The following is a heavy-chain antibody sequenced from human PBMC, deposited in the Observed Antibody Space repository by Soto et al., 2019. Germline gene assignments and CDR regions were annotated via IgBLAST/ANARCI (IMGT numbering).Heavy chain of an antibody. V-gene: IGHV4-31*03. CDR3: ARRLDDTPETFFNWFDP. J-gene: IGHJ5*02. CDR2: IFYTGTA. CDR1: EGSINTGGYY. Sequence: QVQLQESGPGLVKPSQTLSLTCTVSEGSINTGGYYWGWIRHLPGEGLEWIGHIFYTGTAYYNPSLRSRVTVSIDTSANQFSLHMYSVTAADTAMYYCARRLDDTPETFFNWFDPWGQGILVTVSS. D-gene: IGHD2-15*01.